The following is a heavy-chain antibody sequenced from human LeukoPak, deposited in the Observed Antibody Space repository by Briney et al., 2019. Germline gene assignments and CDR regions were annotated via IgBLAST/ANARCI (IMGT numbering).Heavy chain of an antibody. J-gene: IGHJ6*02. CDR2: ISADGPT. Sequence: GGSLRLSCAASGFTFSSSPMSWVRQAPGKGLDWVSSISADGPTYYADSVKGRFTISRDNSKNTLYLQMNSLRAEDTAVYYCAKDPYYDFWSGYYKDYYYYGMDVWGQGTTVTVSS. D-gene: IGHD3-3*01. V-gene: IGHV3-23*01. CDR1: GFTFSSSP. CDR3: AKDPYYDFWSGYYKDYYYYGMDV.